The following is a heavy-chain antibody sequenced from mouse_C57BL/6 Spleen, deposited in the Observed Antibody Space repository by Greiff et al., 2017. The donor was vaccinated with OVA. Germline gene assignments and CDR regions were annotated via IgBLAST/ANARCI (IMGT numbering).Heavy chain of an antibody. Sequence: VQLQQSGTVLARPGASVKMSCKTSGYTFTSYWMHWVKQRPGQGLEWIGAIYPGNSDTSYNQKFKGKAKLTAVTSASTAYMELSSLTNEDSAVYYCTSPDGYYGYFDYWGQGTTLTVSS. J-gene: IGHJ2*01. CDR3: TSPDGYYGYFDY. V-gene: IGHV1-5*01. CDR2: IYPGNSDT. CDR1: GYTFTSYW. D-gene: IGHD2-3*01.